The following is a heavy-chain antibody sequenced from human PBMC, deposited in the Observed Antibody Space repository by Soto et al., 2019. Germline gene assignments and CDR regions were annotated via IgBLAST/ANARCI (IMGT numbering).Heavy chain of an antibody. CDR1: GYTFSGYY. CDR2: INPNRGGT. V-gene: IGHV1-2*02. J-gene: IGHJ4*02. Sequence: QVQLVQSGAEVKKPGASVKVSCKASGYTFSGYYMHWVRQAPGQGLEWMGWINPNRGGTKYAQKFQGRVTMTRDTSISTAYMELSRLKYADTAVYYCARDLVTLKLDYRSSVNGDWGQGTLVTVSS. D-gene: IGHD6-6*01. CDR3: ARDLVTLKLDYRSSVNGD.